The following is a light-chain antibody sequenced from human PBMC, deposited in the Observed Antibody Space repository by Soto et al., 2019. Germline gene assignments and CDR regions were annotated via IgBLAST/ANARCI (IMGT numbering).Light chain of an antibody. CDR2: GAY. Sequence: IVLTQSPATLSVSPGERAPLSCRASQSVSSNLAWHQQRPGQAHRLXIYGAYTRATGVQARFSGSGSGTDFTLTIKSLDPEDFAVYYCKQRSNWPPTFGGGTKVDIK. J-gene: IGKJ4*01. CDR1: QSVSSN. CDR3: KQRSNWPPT. V-gene: IGKV3-11*01.